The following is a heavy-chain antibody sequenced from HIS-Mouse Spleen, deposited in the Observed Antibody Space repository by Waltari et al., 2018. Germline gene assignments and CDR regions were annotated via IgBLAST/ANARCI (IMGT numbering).Heavy chain of an antibody. Sequence: GGTFSSYAISWVRQAPGQGLEWMGGIIPIFGTANYAQKFQGRVTITADESTSTAYMELSSLRSEDTAVYYCARPLVGTAAAHYYGMDVWGQGTTVTVSS. CDR1: GGTFSSYA. D-gene: IGHD6-13*01. V-gene: IGHV1-69*01. CDR3: ARPLVGTAAAHYYGMDV. CDR2: IIPIFGTA. J-gene: IGHJ6*02.